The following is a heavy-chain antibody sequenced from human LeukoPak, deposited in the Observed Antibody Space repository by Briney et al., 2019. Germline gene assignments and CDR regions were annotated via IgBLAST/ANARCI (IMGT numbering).Heavy chain of an antibody. Sequence: ASVKVSCKASGYTFTGYYMHWVRQAPGQGLEWMGWINPNSGGTNYAQKFQGRVTMTRDTSISTAYMELSRLRSDDTAVYYCARDRKRSAAGTGWFDPWGQGTLVTV. CDR1: GYTFTGYY. CDR3: ARDRKRSAAGTGWFDP. V-gene: IGHV1-2*02. D-gene: IGHD6-13*01. CDR2: INPNSGGT. J-gene: IGHJ5*02.